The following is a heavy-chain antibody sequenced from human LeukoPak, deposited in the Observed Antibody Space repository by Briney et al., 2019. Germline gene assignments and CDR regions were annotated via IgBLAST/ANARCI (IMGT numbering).Heavy chain of an antibody. Sequence: SETLSLTCAVSGYSISSGYYWGWIRQPPGEGLEWIGSIYHSGSTYYNPSLKSRVTISVDTSKNQFSLKLSSVTAADTAVYYCARPLNYDILTGYGYWGQGTLVTVSS. D-gene: IGHD3-9*01. CDR2: IYHSGST. J-gene: IGHJ4*02. CDR1: GYSISSGYY. V-gene: IGHV4-38-2*01. CDR3: ARPLNYDILTGYGY.